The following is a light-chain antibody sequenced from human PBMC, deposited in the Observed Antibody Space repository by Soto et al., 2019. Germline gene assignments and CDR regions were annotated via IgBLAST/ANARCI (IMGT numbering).Light chain of an antibody. V-gene: IGKV3-11*01. J-gene: IGKJ5*01. CDR1: QSVSNY. CDR2: DAS. Sequence: EIVLTQSPATLSLSPGERATLSCRASQSVSNYLAWYQQKPGQAPRVLIYDASNRATGIPARFSGSGSGTDFTLTISSLEPEDFAVYYCQQYNNWPPSITFGQGTRLEIK. CDR3: QQYNNWPPSIT.